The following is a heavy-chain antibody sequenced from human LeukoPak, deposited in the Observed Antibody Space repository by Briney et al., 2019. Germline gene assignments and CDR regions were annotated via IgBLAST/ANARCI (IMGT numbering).Heavy chain of an antibody. CDR1: GYTLTELS. V-gene: IGHV1-24*01. J-gene: IGHJ4*02. CDR3: ATDKYSGCYYLRTGYFDY. CDR2: FDPEDGET. D-gene: IGHD1-26*01. Sequence: ASVKVSCKVSGYTLTELSMHWVRQALGKGLEWTGGFDPEDGETIYAQKFQGGVTMTEDTSTDTAYMELSSLRSEDTAVYYCATDKYSGCYYLRTGYFDYWGQGTLVTVSS.